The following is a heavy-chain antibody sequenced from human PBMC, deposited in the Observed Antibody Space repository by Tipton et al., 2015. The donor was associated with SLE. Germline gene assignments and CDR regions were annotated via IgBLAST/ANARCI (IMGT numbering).Heavy chain of an antibody. CDR3: ASREVSSYYYYYMDV. V-gene: IGHV4-61*08. CDR1: GGSISSGDYD. CDR2: IYTSGST. Sequence: TLSLTCTVSGGSISSGDYDWSWIRQHPGKGLEWIGYIYTSGSTNYNPSLKSRVTISVDTSKNQFSLKLSSVTAADTAVYYCASREVSSYYYYYMDVWGKGTTVTVSS. J-gene: IGHJ6*03. D-gene: IGHD2-2*01.